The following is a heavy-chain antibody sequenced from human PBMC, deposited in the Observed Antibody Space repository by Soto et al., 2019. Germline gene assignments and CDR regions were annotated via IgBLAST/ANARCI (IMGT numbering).Heavy chain of an antibody. CDR2: IYYSGST. Sequence: SETLSLTCTVSGGSISRGGYYWSWIRQHPGKGLEWIGYIYYSGSTYYNPSLKSRVTISVDTSKNQFSLKLSSVTAADTAVYYCARGNGYDSSGYYYFDYWGQGTLVTVSS. CDR3: ARGNGYDSSGYYYFDY. J-gene: IGHJ4*02. CDR1: GGSISRGGYY. V-gene: IGHV4-31*03. D-gene: IGHD3-22*01.